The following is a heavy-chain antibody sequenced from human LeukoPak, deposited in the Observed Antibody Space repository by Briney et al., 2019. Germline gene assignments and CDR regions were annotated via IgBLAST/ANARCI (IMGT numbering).Heavy chain of an antibody. CDR3: AASSIEYCSGGSCYSASYYYYGMDV. V-gene: IGHV4-59*01. D-gene: IGHD2-15*01. Sequence: SETLSLTCTVSGGSISSYYWSWIRQPPGKGLEWIGYIYYSGSTNYNPSLKSRVTISVDTSKNQFSLKLSSVTAADTAVYYCAASSIEYCSGGSCYSASYYYYGMDVWGQGTTVTVSS. CDR2: IYYSGST. CDR1: GGSISSYY. J-gene: IGHJ6*02.